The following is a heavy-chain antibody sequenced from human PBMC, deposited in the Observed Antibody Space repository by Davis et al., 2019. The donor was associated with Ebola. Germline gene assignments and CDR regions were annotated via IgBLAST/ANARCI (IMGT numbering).Heavy chain of an antibody. V-gene: IGHV3-23*01. J-gene: IGHJ4*02. CDR2: ILDNSGST. D-gene: IGHD4-17*01. CDR3: AKEPGDYYFDY. Sequence: PGGSLRLSCAASGFTFSSSVMSWVRQAPGKGPEWVSGILDNSGSTYYADSVNGRFTISRDNSKNTLYLQMNSLRAEDTAVYYCAKEPGDYYFDYWGQGTLVTVSS. CDR1: GFTFSSSV.